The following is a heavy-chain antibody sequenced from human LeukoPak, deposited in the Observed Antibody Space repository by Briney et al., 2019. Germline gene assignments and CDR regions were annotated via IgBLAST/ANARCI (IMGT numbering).Heavy chain of an antibody. Sequence: PSETLSLTCTVSGDSISNTRYHWGWIRQPPGKGLEWIGSIYYSGATYYNLSLKSRVTISVDTSRNHFSLKLSSVTAADTAVYHCAREIVSSVESWGQGSLVTVSS. CDR1: GDSISNTRYH. V-gene: IGHV4-39*02. CDR2: IYYSGAT. D-gene: IGHD6-6*01. CDR3: AREIVSSVES. J-gene: IGHJ4*02.